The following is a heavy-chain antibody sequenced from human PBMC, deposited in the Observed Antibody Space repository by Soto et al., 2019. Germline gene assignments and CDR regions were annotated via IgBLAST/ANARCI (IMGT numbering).Heavy chain of an antibody. CDR2: VSGSGGTT. Sequence: EVQLLDSGGGLVQPGGSLRLSCAAYGFTFSSSAMSWVRQAPGKGLEWVSAVSGSGGTTYYADSGRGRFTISRDNSKNTLYLQMNSLRAEDTAIYFCARCTVDTIVTSGWCHYLDPWGQGTLVTVSS. CDR1: GFTFSSSA. D-gene: IGHD6-19*01. J-gene: IGHJ5*02. CDR3: ARCTVDTIVTSGWCHYLDP. V-gene: IGHV3-23*01.